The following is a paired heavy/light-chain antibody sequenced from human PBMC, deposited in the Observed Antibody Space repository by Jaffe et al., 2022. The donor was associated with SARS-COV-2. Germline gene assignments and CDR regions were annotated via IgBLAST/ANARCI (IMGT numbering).Heavy chain of an antibody. CDR3: ARVGYCSGGSCSYYFDY. J-gene: IGHJ4*02. D-gene: IGHD2-15*01. Sequence: EVQLVESGGGLVKPGGSLRLSCAASGFTFSSYSMNWVRQAPGKGLEWVSSISSSSSYIYYADSVKGRFTISRDNAKNSLYLQMNSLRAEDTAVYYCARVGYCSGGSCSYYFDYWGQGTLVTVSS. V-gene: IGHV3-21*01. CDR1: GFTFSSYS. CDR2: ISSSSSYI.
Light chain of an antibody. Sequence: DIQMTQSPSSLSASVGDRVTITCRASQSISSYLNWYQQKPGKAPKLLIYAASSLQSGVPSRFSGSGSGTDFTLTISSLQPEDFATYYCQQSYSTRYTFGQGTKLEIK. CDR2: AAS. V-gene: IGKV1-39*01. J-gene: IGKJ2*01. CDR1: QSISSY. CDR3: QQSYSTRYT.